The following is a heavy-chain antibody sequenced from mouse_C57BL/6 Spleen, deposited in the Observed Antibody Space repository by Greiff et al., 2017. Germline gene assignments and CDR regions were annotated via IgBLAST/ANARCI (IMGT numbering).Heavy chain of an antibody. CDR2: IDPNSGGT. D-gene: IGHD1-1*01. CDR3: ARRQSLYYSGSSQVPYFDY. Sequence: QVQLQQPGAELVKPGASVKLSCKASGYTFTSYWMHWVKQRPGRGLEWIGRIDPNSGGTKYNEKFKSKATLTVDKPSRTAYMQLSSLTSEDSAVYYCARRQSLYYSGSSQVPYFDYWGQGTTLTVSS. CDR1: GYTFTSYW. V-gene: IGHV1-72*01. J-gene: IGHJ2*01.